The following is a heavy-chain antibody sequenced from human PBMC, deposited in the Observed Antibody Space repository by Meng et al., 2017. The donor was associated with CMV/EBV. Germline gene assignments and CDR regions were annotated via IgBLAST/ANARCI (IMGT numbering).Heavy chain of an antibody. J-gene: IGHJ6*02. Sequence: ASVKVSCKASGYTFTSYDINWVRQATGQGLEWMGWMNLNSGNTGYAQKFQGRVTITRNTSISTAYMELSSLRSEDTAVYYCARAATSIYYDFWSGYYISPFLSHYYYYGMDVWGQGTTVTVSS. CDR3: ARAATSIYYDFWSGYYISPFLSHYYYYGMDV. CDR1: GYTFTSYD. CDR2: MNLNSGNT. D-gene: IGHD3-3*01. V-gene: IGHV1-8*03.